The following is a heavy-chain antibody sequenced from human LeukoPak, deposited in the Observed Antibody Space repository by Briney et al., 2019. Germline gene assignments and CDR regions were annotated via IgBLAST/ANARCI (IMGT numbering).Heavy chain of an antibody. J-gene: IGHJ3*02. D-gene: IGHD1-26*01. CDR1: GGSFSGYY. V-gene: IGHV4-34*01. CDR3: ARHRYSGSYPI. CDR2: INHSGST. Sequence: SETLSLTCAVYGGSFSGYYWSWIRQPPGKGLEWIGEINHSGSTNYNPSLKSRVTISVDTSKNQFSLRLSSVTAADTAVYYCARHRYSGSYPIWGQGTMVTVSS.